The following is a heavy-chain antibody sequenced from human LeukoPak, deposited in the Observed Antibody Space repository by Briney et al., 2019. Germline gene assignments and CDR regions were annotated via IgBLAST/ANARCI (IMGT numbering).Heavy chain of an antibody. CDR2: INPCGGST. V-gene: IGHV1-46*01. Sequence: ASVKVSCKASGYTSTSYYTHWVRQAPRQGLEWMGIINPCGGSTSYAQKFQGRVTMTRDTSTSTVYMELSSLRSEDTAVYYCARAEAVAATQWGYWGQGTLVTVSS. CDR3: ARAEAVAATQWGY. CDR1: GYTSTSYY. D-gene: IGHD6-19*01. J-gene: IGHJ4*02.